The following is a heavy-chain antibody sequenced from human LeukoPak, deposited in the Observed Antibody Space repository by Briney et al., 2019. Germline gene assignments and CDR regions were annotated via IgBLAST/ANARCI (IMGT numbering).Heavy chain of an antibody. J-gene: IGHJ4*02. CDR3: ASEVVVPAAFDY. V-gene: IGHV4-39*01. D-gene: IGHD2-2*01. Sequence: SETPSLTCTVSGGSISSSSYYWGWIRQPPGKGLEWIGSIYYSGSTYYNPSLKSRVTISVDTSKNQFSLKLSSVTAADTAVYYCASEVVVPAAFDYWGQGTLVTVSS. CDR2: IYYSGST. CDR1: GGSISSSSYY.